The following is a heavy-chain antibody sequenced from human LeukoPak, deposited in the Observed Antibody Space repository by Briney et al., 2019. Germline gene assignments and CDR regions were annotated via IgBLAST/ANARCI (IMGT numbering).Heavy chain of an antibody. D-gene: IGHD3-9*01. Sequence: PGESLTLSCAASGFAFGSYAMRWLRQAPGKGLEGVSAISGSDDSTYYAHHVKGRFTTSRAKSKNTLYLQINSLRAKDTAVYYCSKQVDFDPADAFDVWGQGTIVTVSS. J-gene: IGHJ3*01. CDR2: ISGSDDST. CDR3: SKQVDFDPADAFDV. V-gene: IGHV3-23*01. CDR1: GFAFGSYA.